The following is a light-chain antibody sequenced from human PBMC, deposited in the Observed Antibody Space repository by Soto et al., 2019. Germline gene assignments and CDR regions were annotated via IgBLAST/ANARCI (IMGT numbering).Light chain of an antibody. CDR2: GAS. CDR1: QSVSSNY. CDR3: QQYGGSPAT. Sequence: DIVLTQSPGTLSVYPGERATLSCRASQSVSSNYLAWYQQKPGQAPRLLIYGASSRATGVPDRFSASGSGTDFTLTISRLEPEDFAVYYCQQYGGSPATFGGGTKVEI. V-gene: IGKV3-20*01. J-gene: IGKJ4*01.